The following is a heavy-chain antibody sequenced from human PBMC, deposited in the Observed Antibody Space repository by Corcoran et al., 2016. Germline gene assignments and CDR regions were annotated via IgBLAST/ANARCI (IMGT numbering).Heavy chain of an antibody. CDR3: ARDPVDTSMVGYFDY. D-gene: IGHD5-18*01. V-gene: IGHV1-2*02. CDR1: GYIFTGYY. CDR2: INPNSGGT. J-gene: IGHJ4*02. Sequence: QVQLVQSGAEVKKSGASVKVSCKASGYIFTGYYIHWVRQAPGQGLEWVGWINPNSGGTKYAQKFQGRVTMTRDTSINTAYMGLSRLTSDDTAVYYCARDPVDTSMVGYFDYWGQGTLVTVSS.